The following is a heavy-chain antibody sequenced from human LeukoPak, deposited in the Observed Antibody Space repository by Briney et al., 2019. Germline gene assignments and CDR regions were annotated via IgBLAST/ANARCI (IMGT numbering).Heavy chain of an antibody. D-gene: IGHD2-2*01. Sequence: GGSLRVSCAASGSTFSSYGMSWVRQAPGKGLEWVSSISSTGGTTYYADSVKGRFTISRDNSKNTLYLQMNSLRAEDTAVYYCANGAIVVVPAAMYGDFDYWGQGTLVTVSS. CDR2: ISSTGGTT. CDR1: GSTFSSYG. V-gene: IGHV3-23*01. J-gene: IGHJ4*02. CDR3: ANGAIVVVPAAMYGDFDY.